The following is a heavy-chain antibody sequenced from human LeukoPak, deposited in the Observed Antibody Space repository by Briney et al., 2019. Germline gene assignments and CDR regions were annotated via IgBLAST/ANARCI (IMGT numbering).Heavy chain of an antibody. D-gene: IGHD6-13*01. CDR3: ARVGEQLEIDY. J-gene: IGHJ4*02. Sequence: SETLSLTATGSGGSISSYYWSWIRQPPGKGLEWIGYIYYSGSTNYNPSLKSRVTISVDTSKNQFSLKLSSVTAADTAVYYCARVGEQLEIDYWGQGTLVTVSS. CDR2: IYYSGST. V-gene: IGHV4-59*01. CDR1: GGSISSYY.